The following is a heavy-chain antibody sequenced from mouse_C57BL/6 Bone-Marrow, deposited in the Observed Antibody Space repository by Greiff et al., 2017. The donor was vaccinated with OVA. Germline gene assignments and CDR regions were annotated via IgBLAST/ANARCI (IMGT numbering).Heavy chain of an antibody. D-gene: IGHD2-5*01. J-gene: IGHJ1*03. Sequence: QVQLKESGAELARPGASVKLSCKASGYTFTSYGISWVKQRTGQGLEWIGEIYPRSGNTYYNEKFKGKATLTADKSSSTAYMELRSLTSEDSAVYFCARPTCSNHWYFDVWGTGTTVTVSS. CDR1: GYTFTSYG. V-gene: IGHV1-81*01. CDR2: IYPRSGNT. CDR3: ARPTCSNHWYFDV.